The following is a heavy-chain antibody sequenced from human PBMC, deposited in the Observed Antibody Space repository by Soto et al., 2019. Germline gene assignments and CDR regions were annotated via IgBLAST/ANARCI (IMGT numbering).Heavy chain of an antibody. CDR3: ARGRIAVAGTIYYGMDV. J-gene: IGHJ6*02. V-gene: IGHV4-4*02. CDR1: GGSISSSNW. D-gene: IGHD6-19*01. CDR2: IYHSGST. Sequence: SETLSLTCAVCGGSISSSNWWSWVRQPPGXGLEWIGEIYHSGSTNYNPSLKSRVTISVDKSKNQFSLKLSSVTAADTAVYYCARGRIAVAGTIYYGMDVWGQGTTVTVSS.